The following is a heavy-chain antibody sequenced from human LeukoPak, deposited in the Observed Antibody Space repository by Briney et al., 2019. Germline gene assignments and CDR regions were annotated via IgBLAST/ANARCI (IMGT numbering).Heavy chain of an antibody. D-gene: IGHD6-13*01. CDR3: AREAAAGGTFFDD. Sequence: SVKVSCKTSEATFSSYALSWVRQAPGQGPEWMGRIIPVLNIANYAQKFQGRVTIFADTSTSTTYMELNTLGSDDTAIDYCAREAAAGGTFFDDWGQGTLVTVSS. V-gene: IGHV1-69*04. CDR2: IIPVLNIA. CDR1: EATFSSYA. J-gene: IGHJ4*02.